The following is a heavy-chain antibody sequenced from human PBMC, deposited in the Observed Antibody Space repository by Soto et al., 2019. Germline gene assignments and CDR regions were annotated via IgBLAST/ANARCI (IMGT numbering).Heavy chain of an antibody. CDR2: LSGSGTST. CDR3: AKATTNGGWFNPFDS. V-gene: IGHV3-23*01. Sequence: GGSLRLSCAASGFSFVNYAMNWVRQAPGRGLEWVSGLSGSGTSTYYADSVKGRFTISRDNSRDTLFLQMNSLTADDTAVYYCAKATTNGGWFNPFDSWGQGALVTVSS. CDR1: GFSFVNYA. J-gene: IGHJ4*02. D-gene: IGHD6-19*01.